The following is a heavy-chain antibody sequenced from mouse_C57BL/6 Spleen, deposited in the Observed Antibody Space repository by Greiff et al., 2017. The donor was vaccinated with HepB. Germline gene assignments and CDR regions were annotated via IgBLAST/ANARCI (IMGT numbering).Heavy chain of an antibody. CDR1: GFTFSSYA. V-gene: IGHV5-4*01. CDR3: ARDRCSDY. CDR2: ISDGGSYT. J-gene: IGHJ2*01. Sequence: EVMLVESGAGLVKPGGSLKLSCAASGFTFSSYAMSWVRQTPEKRLEWVATISDGGSYTYYPDNVKGRFTISRDNAKNNLYLQMSHLKSEDTAVYYCARDRCSDYWGQGTTLTVSS.